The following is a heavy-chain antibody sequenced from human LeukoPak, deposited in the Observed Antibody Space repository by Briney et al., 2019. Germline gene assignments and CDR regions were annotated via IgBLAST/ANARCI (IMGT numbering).Heavy chain of an antibody. V-gene: IGHV1-8*01. CDR2: MNPNSGNT. D-gene: IGHD3-16*02. CDR3: ARITFGGVIADNWFDP. CDR1: GYTFTSYD. J-gene: IGHJ5*02. Sequence: ASVKVSCKASGYTFTSYDINWVRQATGQGLEWMGWMNPNSGNTGYAQKLQGRVTMTTDTSTSTAYMELRSLRSDDTAVYYCARITFGGVIADNWFDPWGQGTLVTVSS.